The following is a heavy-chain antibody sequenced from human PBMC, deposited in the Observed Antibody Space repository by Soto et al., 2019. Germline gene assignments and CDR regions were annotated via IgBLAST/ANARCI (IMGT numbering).Heavy chain of an antibody. CDR2: IGTAGDP. V-gene: IGHV3-13*05. Sequence: EVQLVESGGGLVQPGGSLRLSCAASGFTFSSYDMHWVRQATGKGLEWVSAIGTAGDPYYPGSVKGRFTISRENAKNSLDHQMNSLRAGDTAVYYCARALGIAAATAFCIDVWGQGTTVTVSS. J-gene: IGHJ6*02. CDR3: ARALGIAAATAFCIDV. D-gene: IGHD6-13*01. CDR1: GFTFSSYD.